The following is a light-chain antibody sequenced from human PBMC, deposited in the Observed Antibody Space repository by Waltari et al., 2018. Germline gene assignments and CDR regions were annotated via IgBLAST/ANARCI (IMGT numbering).Light chain of an antibody. CDR2: EAN. Sequence: QSALTQPASVSGSPGQSIAVSCTGTSSDVWNYNLVSWYQQRPGKAPHLIIYEANKRPSGISTRFAGSKSGNTASLTISGLQAEDEADYYCCSFAGRSTWVFGTGTKVIVL. CDR3: CSFAGRSTWV. J-gene: IGLJ1*01. CDR1: SSDVWNYNL. V-gene: IGLV2-23*01.